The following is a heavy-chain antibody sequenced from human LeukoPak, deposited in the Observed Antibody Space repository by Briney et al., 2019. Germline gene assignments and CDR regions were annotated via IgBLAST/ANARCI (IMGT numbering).Heavy chain of an antibody. CDR3: ARAFTIFGVARGY. J-gene: IGHJ4*02. CDR2: ISSSSSYI. Sequence: GGSLRLSCAASGFTFSSYSMNWVRQAPGKGLEWVSSISSSSSYIYYADSVKGRFAISRDNAKNSLYLQMNSLRAEDTAVYYCARAFTIFGVARGYWGQGTLVTVSS. V-gene: IGHV3-21*01. CDR1: GFTFSSYS. D-gene: IGHD3-3*01.